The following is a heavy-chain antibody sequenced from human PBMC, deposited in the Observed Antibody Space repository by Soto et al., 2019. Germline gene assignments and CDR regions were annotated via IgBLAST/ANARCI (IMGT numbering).Heavy chain of an antibody. D-gene: IGHD3-10*01. CDR3: ARLIKGGYYYGSGSYYMDV. CDR1: GGSISSSSYY. Sequence: QLPLQESGPGLVKPSETLSLTCTVSGGSISSSSYYWGWIRQPPGKGLEWIGSIYYSGSTYYNPSLKSRVTISVDTSKNQFSLKLSSVTAADTAVYYCARLIKGGYYYGSGSYYMDVWGQGTTVTVSS. V-gene: IGHV4-39*01. CDR2: IYYSGST. J-gene: IGHJ6*02.